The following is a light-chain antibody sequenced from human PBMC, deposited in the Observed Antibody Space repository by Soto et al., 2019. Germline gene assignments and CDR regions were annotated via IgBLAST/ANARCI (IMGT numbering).Light chain of an antibody. V-gene: IGLV2-11*01. CDR2: DVS. Sequence: QSVLTQPRSVSGSPGQSVTISCTGTSSDVGAYKYVSWYQQHPGKAPKLMIYDVSERPSGVPDRFSGSKSGYTASLTISGLQAADEADYYCCSYTGSYTLIFGGGTKLTVL. CDR3: CSYTGSYTLI. J-gene: IGLJ2*01. CDR1: SSDVGAYKY.